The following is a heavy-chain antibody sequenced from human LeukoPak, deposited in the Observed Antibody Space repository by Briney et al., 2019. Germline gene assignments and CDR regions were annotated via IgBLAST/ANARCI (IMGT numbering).Heavy chain of an antibody. Sequence: PGGSLRLSCVASGLTVSANYMTWVRQAPGKGLGWVSAISVSGGITYYADSVKGRFTISRDNSNSTLYLKLNRLRVEDTAVYYYAKFVVRGGTIETTYIDYWGQGTLVSVSS. CDR3: AKFVVRGGTIETTYIDY. CDR2: ISVSGGIT. J-gene: IGHJ4*02. D-gene: IGHD5-12*01. CDR1: GLTVSANY. V-gene: IGHV3-23*01.